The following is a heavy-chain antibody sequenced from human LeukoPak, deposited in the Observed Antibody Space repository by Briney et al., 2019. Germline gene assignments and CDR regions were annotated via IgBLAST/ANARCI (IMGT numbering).Heavy chain of an antibody. D-gene: IGHD3-16*01. Sequence: SETLSLTCTVSGGSISSYYWSWIRQPPGKGLEWIGYIYYSGSTYYNPSLKSRVTISVDTSKNQFSLKLSSVTAADTAVYYCARDLGDYFDYWGQGTLVTVSS. V-gene: IGHV4-59*12. CDR1: GGSISSYY. CDR2: IYYSGST. J-gene: IGHJ4*02. CDR3: ARDLGDYFDY.